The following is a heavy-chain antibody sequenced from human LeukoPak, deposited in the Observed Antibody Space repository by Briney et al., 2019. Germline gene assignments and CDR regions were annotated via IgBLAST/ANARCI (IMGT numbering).Heavy chain of an antibody. D-gene: IGHD6-19*01. CDR3: AKDWMAVADSYYFDY. J-gene: IGHJ4*02. V-gene: IGHV3-23*01. CDR2: ISGSGGST. Sequence: GGSLRLSCAASGFTFSSYAMSWVRQAPGKGLEWVSAISGSGGSTYYADSVKGGFTISRDNSKNTLYLQMNSLRAEDTAVYYCAKDWMAVADSYYFDYWGQGTLVTVSS. CDR1: GFTFSSYA.